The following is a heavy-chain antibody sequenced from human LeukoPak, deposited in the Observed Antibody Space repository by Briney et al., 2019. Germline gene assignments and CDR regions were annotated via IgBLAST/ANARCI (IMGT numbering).Heavy chain of an antibody. J-gene: IGHJ4*02. CDR3: AKGSGSTLYYFDY. V-gene: IGHV3-23*01. CDR1: GFTFSSAW. Sequence: PGGSLRLSCAASGFTFSSAWMTWVRQAPGKELEWVSIISGSTSGTYYADSVKGRFTISRDNSKNTVYLQMNSLRAEDTALYYCAKGSGSTLYYFDYWGQGTLVTVSS. CDR2: ISGSTSGT. D-gene: IGHD1-26*01.